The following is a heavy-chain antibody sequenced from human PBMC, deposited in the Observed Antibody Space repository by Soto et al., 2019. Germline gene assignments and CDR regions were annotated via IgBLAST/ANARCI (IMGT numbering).Heavy chain of an antibody. Sequence: QLQLVQSGAEVKKPGASVKVSCKASGFTLTKYYVHWVRQAPGQGLEWMGMINPSGDGTSFAQKFQGRITMTRDTSTSTVNVELTSLRSDDTAVYFCARGYLGYENFDTLGQGTLVTVSS. CDR2: INPSGDGT. V-gene: IGHV1-46*03. CDR3: ARGYLGYENFDT. CDR1: GFTLTKYY. J-gene: IGHJ4*02. D-gene: IGHD5-12*01.